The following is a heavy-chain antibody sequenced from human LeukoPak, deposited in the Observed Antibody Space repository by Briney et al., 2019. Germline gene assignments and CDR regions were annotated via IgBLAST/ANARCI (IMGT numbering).Heavy chain of an antibody. CDR2: IRYDGSKD. Sequence: GGSLRLSCAASGFTFSNYGMHWVRQPPGKGLEWVAFIRYDGSKDYYADSVKGRFTISRDSSKNTLYLQMSSLRAEDTAVYYCAKDHMITFGGVIVIEYFQHWGQGTLVTVSS. D-gene: IGHD3-16*02. V-gene: IGHV3-30*02. J-gene: IGHJ1*01. CDR3: AKDHMITFGGVIVIEYFQH. CDR1: GFTFSNYG.